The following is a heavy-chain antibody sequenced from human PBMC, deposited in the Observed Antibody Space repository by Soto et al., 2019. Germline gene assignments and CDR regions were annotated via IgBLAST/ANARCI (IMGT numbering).Heavy chain of an antibody. CDR2: VKDGGHT. D-gene: IGHD5-12*01. CDR1: GGSLRGYY. J-gene: IGHJ4*02. V-gene: IGHV4-34*01. Sequence: QVQLQQWGAGLLKPSETLSLNCAVTGGSLRGYYWSWILQPPGKGLERIGEVKDGGHTNYSPSLRGRVTISSDTSNNQFSLRLNSVTAADTGVYYCARGQEGVVATHWDQGSLVTVSS. CDR3: ARGQEGVVATH.